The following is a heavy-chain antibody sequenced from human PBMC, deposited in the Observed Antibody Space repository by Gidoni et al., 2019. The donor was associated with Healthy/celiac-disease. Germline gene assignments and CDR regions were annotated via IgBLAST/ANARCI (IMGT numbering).Heavy chain of an antibody. Sequence: QVQLKESDPGLVKPSETLSLTCTVADGSISSYYWSWIRLPQGKGREWIGYIYYSGRTNYNPSLKSRVTISVDTSKNQYPLKLGAVTAADTAVYYCARETRPVTMVRGGSAFDIWGQGTMVTVSS. D-gene: IGHD3-10*01. CDR1: DGSISSYY. J-gene: IGHJ3*02. V-gene: IGHV4-59*01. CDR2: IYYSGRT. CDR3: ARETRPVTMVRGGSAFDI.